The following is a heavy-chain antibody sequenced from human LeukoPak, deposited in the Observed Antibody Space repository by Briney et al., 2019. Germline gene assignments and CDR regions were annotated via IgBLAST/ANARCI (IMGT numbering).Heavy chain of an antibody. V-gene: IGHV5-51*01. CDR3: ARLIVVPEGYYFDY. CDR1: GYSFTRYW. Sequence: GESLKISCKGSGYSFTRYWIGWVRQLPGKGLEWMGIIYPGDSDTRYSPSFQGKVTISADKSISTAYLQWSSLKASDTAMYYCARLIVVPEGYYFDYWGQGTLVTVSS. J-gene: IGHJ4*02. D-gene: IGHD3-22*01. CDR2: IYPGDSDT.